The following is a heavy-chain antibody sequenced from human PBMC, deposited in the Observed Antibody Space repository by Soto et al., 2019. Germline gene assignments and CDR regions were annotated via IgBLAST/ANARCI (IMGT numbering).Heavy chain of an antibody. D-gene: IGHD6-13*01. V-gene: IGHV1-69*13. J-gene: IGHJ4*02. CDR1: GGTFSSYA. CDR3: ARDLDAAAGTLFGY. CDR2: IIPIFGTA. Sequence: GASLQVSCKASGGTFSSYAISWVRQAPGQGLEWMGGIIPIFGTANYAQKFQGRVTITADESTSTAYMELSSLRSEDTAVYYCARDLDAAAGTLFGYWGQGTLVTVAS.